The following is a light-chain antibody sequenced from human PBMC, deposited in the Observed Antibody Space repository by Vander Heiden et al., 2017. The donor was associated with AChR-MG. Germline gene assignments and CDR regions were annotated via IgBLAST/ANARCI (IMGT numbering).Light chain of an antibody. V-gene: IGLV2-8*01. CDR1: RSDVGGYNY. CDR3: SSYAGSNNYV. J-gene: IGLJ1*01. CDR2: EVS. Sequence: QSALTQPPSASGSPGQPVTISCTGTRSDVGGYNYVSWYQKHPGKAPNLMIYEVSKRPSGVPDRFSGSKSGNTASLTVSGLQAEDEADYYCSSYAGSNNYVFGTGTKVTVL.